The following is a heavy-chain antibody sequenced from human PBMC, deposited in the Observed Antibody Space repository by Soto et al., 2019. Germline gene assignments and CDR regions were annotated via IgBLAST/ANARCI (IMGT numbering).Heavy chain of an antibody. D-gene: IGHD3-22*01. V-gene: IGHV1-18*01. CDR3: AREKYYYDSSGYYYY. J-gene: IGHJ4*02. CDR1: GYTLTSYG. Sequence: ASVKVSCTASGYTLTSYGISWVRQAPGQGLEWMGWISAYNGNTNYAQKLQGRVTMTTDTSTSTAYMELRSLRSDDTAVYYCAREKYYYDSSGYYYYWGQGTLVTVSS. CDR2: ISAYNGNT.